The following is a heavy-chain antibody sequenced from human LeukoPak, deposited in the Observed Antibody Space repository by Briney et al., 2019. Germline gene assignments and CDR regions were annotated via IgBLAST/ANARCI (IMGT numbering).Heavy chain of an antibody. Sequence: ASVKVSCKASGYTFTNYYIHWVRQAPGQGLEWMGLINPGGGSTSYAQKFQGRVTMTRDTSTSTVYMELSSLKSEDTAVYYCARVAFRQTVTNQLDYWGQGTLVTVSS. D-gene: IGHD1-14*01. CDR3: ARVAFRQTVTNQLDY. J-gene: IGHJ4*02. V-gene: IGHV1-46*01. CDR2: INPGGGST. CDR1: GYTFTNYY.